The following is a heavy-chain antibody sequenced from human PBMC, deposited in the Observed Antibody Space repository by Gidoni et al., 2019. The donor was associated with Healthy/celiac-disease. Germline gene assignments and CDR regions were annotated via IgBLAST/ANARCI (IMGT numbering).Heavy chain of an antibody. CDR3: AKPYSSSWYLFDY. J-gene: IGHJ4*02. Sequence: EVQLLESGGGLVQPGGSLRLSCAASGFTSSSYAMSWVRQAPGKGLEWVSAISGSGGSTYYADSVKGRFTISRDNSKNTLYLQMNSLRAEDTAVYYCAKPYSSSWYLFDYWGQGTLVTVSS. CDR1: GFTSSSYA. CDR2: ISGSGGST. D-gene: IGHD6-13*01. V-gene: IGHV3-23*01.